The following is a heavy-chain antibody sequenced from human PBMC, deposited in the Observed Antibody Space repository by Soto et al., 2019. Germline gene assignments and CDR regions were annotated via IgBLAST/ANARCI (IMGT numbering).Heavy chain of an antibody. Sequence: SETLSLTCTVSGGSISSYYWSWIRQPPGKGLEWIGYIYYSGSTNYNPSLKSRVTISVDTSKNQFSLKLSSVTAADTAVYYCARGPTTTVTTCGMANKGGVDYWGQGTLVTVSS. V-gene: IGHV4-59*01. J-gene: IGHJ4*02. D-gene: IGHD4-17*01. CDR2: IYYSGST. CDR1: GGSISSYY. CDR3: ARGPTTTVTTCGMANKGGVDY.